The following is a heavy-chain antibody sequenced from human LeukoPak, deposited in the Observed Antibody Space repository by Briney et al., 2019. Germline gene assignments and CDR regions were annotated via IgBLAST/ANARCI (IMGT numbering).Heavy chain of an antibody. V-gene: IGHV1-46*01. Sequence: ALVKLSCKASGYTFTRYYMHWVRQAPGQGLEWMGLINPSGGSTNYAQKFQGRVTMTRDTSTSTVYMELSSLRSEDTAVYYCARDPDLVAHSYYYMDFWGQGTTVTVSS. CDR3: ARDPDLVAHSYYYMDF. CDR1: GYTFTRYY. J-gene: IGHJ6*03. CDR2: INPSGGST. D-gene: IGHD5-12*01.